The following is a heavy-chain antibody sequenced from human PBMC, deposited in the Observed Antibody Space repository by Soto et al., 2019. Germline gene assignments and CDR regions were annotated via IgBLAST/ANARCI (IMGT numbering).Heavy chain of an antibody. CDR3: ARDSQVAAAGTGWFDP. CDR1: GGTFSSYD. Sequence: SVKVSCKASGGTFSSYDISWVRQATGQGLEWMGGIIPIFGTANYAQKCQGRVTITADESTRTAYMELSSLRSEDTAVYYCARDSQVAAAGTGWFDPWGQGTLVTVSS. V-gene: IGHV1-69*13. D-gene: IGHD6-13*01. J-gene: IGHJ5*02. CDR2: IIPIFGTA.